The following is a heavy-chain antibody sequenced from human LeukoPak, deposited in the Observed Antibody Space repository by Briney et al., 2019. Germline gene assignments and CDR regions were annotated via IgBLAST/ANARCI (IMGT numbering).Heavy chain of an antibody. D-gene: IGHD4-17*01. V-gene: IGHV4-31*03. CDR3: ARDRGNTVTTPLGWFDL. Sequence: PSQTLSLTCTVSGGSISSGGYYWSWIRQHPGKGLEWIGYIYYSGSTYYNPSLKSRVTISVDTSKNQFSLKLSSVTAADTAVYYCARDRGNTVTTPLGWFDLWGQGTLVTVSS. CDR2: IYYSGST. CDR1: GGSISSGGYY. J-gene: IGHJ5*02.